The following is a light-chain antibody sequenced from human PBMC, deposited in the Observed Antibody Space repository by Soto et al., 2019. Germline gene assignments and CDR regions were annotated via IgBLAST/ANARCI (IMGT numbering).Light chain of an antibody. J-gene: IGLJ1*01. V-gene: IGLV2-23*01. CDR3: CSFAGSRTYV. CDR2: EGS. Sequence: QSALTQPASVSGSPGQSITISCTGTSSDVEIYKHVSWYQQYPGKAPKLIIYEGSERPSGISDRLSGSKSGNTASLTISGLQAEDEADYHCCSFAGSRTYVFGTGTKLTVL. CDR1: SSDVEIYKH.